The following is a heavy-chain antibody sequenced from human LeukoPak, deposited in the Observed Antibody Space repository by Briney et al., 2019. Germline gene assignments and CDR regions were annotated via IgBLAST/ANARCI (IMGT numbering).Heavy chain of an antibody. CDR1: GFTFSSYA. V-gene: IGHV3-23*01. CDR2: VSGSGGST. D-gene: IGHD6-19*01. J-gene: IGHJ1*01. CDR3: AKDPTVAGTAEYFQY. Sequence: GGSLRLSCAASGFTFSSYAMTWVRQAPGKGLEWVSAVSGSGGSTYYADSVKGRFTISRDNSKNTLYLQMNSLRGDDTAVYYCAKDPTVAGTAEYFQYWGQGTLVAVAS.